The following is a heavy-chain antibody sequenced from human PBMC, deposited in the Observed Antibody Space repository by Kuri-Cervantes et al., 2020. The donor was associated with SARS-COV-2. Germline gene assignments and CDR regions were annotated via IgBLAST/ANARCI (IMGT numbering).Heavy chain of an antibody. J-gene: IGHJ6*03. D-gene: IGHD4-11*01. Sequence: GESLKISCAASGFTSSNAWMSWVRQAPGKGLEWVGRIKSKNDGGTTDYAAPVKGRFTITRDDSKNTLYLKMNSLKTEDTAVYYCTTLTTVTTALNYDYYYMDVWGKGTTVTVSS. V-gene: IGHV3-15*01. CDR2: IKSKNDGGTT. CDR1: GFTSSNAW. CDR3: TTLTTVTTALNYDYYYMDV.